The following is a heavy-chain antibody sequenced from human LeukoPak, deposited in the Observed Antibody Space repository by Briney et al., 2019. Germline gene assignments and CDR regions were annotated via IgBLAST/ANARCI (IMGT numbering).Heavy chain of an antibody. J-gene: IGHJ4*02. CDR2: ISWNSGSI. V-gene: IGHV3-9*01. D-gene: IGHD6-13*01. Sequence: GGSLRLSCAASGFTFSSYSMNWVRQAPGKGLEWVSGISWNSGSIGYADSVKGRFTISRDNAKNSLYLQMNSLRAEDTALYYCAKDISGAAAGNFDYWGQGTLVTVSS. CDR3: AKDISGAAAGNFDY. CDR1: GFTFSSYS.